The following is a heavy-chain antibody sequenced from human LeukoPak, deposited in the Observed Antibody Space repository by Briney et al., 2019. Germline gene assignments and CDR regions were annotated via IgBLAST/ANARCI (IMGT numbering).Heavy chain of an antibody. J-gene: IGHJ4*02. CDR1: GGSISSSSYY. Sequence: SETLSLTCTVSGGSISSSSYYWGWIRQPPGKGLEWIGSIYYSGSTNYNPSLKSRVTISVDTSKNQFSLKLSSVTAADTAVYYCARGFGVALLFDYWGQGTLVTVSS. D-gene: IGHD3-3*01. CDR2: IYYSGST. CDR3: ARGFGVALLFDY. V-gene: IGHV4-39*07.